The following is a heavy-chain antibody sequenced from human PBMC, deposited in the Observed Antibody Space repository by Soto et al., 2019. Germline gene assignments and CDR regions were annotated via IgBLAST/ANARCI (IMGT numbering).Heavy chain of an antibody. CDR1: GFTFSNYG. Sequence: EVQLVESGGGLVKPGGSLRLSCAASGFTFSNYGMNWVRQAPGKGLEWVSSISSSSSNIYYGDSVKDRFTTSRDNAKSSLYLQMNSLRAEDSAMYYCARELDGTSQIDNWGQGTLVTVSS. D-gene: IGHD2-2*01. CDR2: ISSSSSNI. V-gene: IGHV3-21*01. J-gene: IGHJ4*02. CDR3: ARELDGTSQIDN.